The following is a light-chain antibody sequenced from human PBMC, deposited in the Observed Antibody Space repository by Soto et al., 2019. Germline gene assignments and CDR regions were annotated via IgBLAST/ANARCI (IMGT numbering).Light chain of an antibody. V-gene: IGKV1-39*01. J-gene: IGKJ5*01. Sequence: IQMSQSPSSLSASVGDRVTITCRASQNIFNYVNWYQQKPGKAPRLLIFTASSLRSGVPSRFSGSGSGTDFTLTINTLPSEDFATYFCQQSFSPLPITFGQGTRLEIK. CDR2: TAS. CDR1: QNIFNY. CDR3: QQSFSPLPIT.